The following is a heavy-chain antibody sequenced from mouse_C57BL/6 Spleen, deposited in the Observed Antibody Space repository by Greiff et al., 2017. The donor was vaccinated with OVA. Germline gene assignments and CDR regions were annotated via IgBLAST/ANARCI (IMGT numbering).Heavy chain of an antibody. CDR1: GYTFTSYW. Sequence: QVQLQQSGAELVKPGASVKMSCKASGYTFTSYWITWVKQRPGQGLEWIGDIYPGSGSTNYNEKFKSKATLTVDTSSSTAYMQLSSLTSEDSAVYYCARKGRGRAMDYWGQGTSVTVSS. J-gene: IGHJ4*01. CDR2: IYPGSGST. V-gene: IGHV1-55*01. CDR3: ARKGRGRAMDY. D-gene: IGHD6-1*01.